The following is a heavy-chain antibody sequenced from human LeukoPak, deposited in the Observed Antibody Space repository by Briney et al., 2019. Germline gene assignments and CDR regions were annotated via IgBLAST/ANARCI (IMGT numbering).Heavy chain of an antibody. D-gene: IGHD3-22*01. V-gene: IGHV1-69*06. Sequence: SVKVSCKASGGTFSSYAISWVRQAPGQGLEWMGRIIPIFGTANYAQKFQGRVTITADKSTSTAYMELSSLRSEDTAVYYCARGYYYDSSGLRSAFDIWGQGTMVTVSS. CDR3: ARGYYYDSSGLRSAFDI. J-gene: IGHJ3*02. CDR2: IIPIFGTA. CDR1: GGTFSSYA.